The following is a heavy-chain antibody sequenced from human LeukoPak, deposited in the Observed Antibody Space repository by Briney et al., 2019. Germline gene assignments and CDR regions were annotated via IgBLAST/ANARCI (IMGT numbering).Heavy chain of an antibody. CDR1: GFTFSSYS. CDR2: IKGDGIDT. Sequence: GGSLRLSCAASGFTFSSYSVNWVRQAPGKGLMWVSRIKGDGIDTIGADFVKGRFTTSRDNAKNTLYLQMNSLRAEDTATYYCVRDQSLWALDIWGQGTTVTVSS. D-gene: IGHD1-26*01. CDR3: VRDQSLWALDI. V-gene: IGHV3-74*01. J-gene: IGHJ3*02.